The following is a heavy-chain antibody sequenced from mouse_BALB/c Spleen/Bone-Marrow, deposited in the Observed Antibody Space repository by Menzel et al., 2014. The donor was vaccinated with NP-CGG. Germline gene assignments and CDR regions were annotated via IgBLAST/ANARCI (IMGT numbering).Heavy chain of an antibody. CDR1: GYSITSGYY. CDR2: ISYDGSN. V-gene: IGHV3-6*02. Sequence: EVKLVESGPGLVKPSQSLSPTCSVTGYSITSGYYWNWIRQFPGNKLEWMGYISYDGSNNYNPSLKNRISITRDTSKNQFFLKLNSVTTEDTATYYCARGYDYDYAMDYWGQGTSVTVSS. D-gene: IGHD2-4*01. CDR3: ARGYDYDYAMDY. J-gene: IGHJ4*01.